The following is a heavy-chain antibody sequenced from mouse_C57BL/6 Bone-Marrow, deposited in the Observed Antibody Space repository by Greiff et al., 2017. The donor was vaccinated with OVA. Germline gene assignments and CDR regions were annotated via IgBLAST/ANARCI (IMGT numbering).Heavy chain of an antibody. J-gene: IGHJ4*01. CDR2: INPSNGGT. Sequence: QVQLQQSGTELVKPGASVKLSCKASGYTFTSYCMHWMKQRPGQGLEWIGNINPSNGGTNYNEKFKSKATLTADKSSSTAYMQLNSLTSEDAAVYYCADDYDYFYAMDYWGQGTSVTVSS. CDR3: ADDYDYFYAMDY. V-gene: IGHV1-53*01. D-gene: IGHD2-4*01. CDR1: GYTFTSYC.